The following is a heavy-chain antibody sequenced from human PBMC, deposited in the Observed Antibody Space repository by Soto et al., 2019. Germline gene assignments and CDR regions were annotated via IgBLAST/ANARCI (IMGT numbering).Heavy chain of an antibody. D-gene: IGHD4-17*01. CDR1: GFTFNDYY. J-gene: IGHJ4*02. CDR3: ERGGTTVTDF. CDR2: ISSSSGYT. Sequence: QVQLVESGGGLVKPGGSLRLSCVASGFTFNDYYMSWIRQAPGKGLEWVSYISSSSGYTNYADSVKGRFTISRDNARNSLYLQMNGLRAEDTAVYYCERGGTTVTDFWGQGTLVTVSS. V-gene: IGHV3-11*06.